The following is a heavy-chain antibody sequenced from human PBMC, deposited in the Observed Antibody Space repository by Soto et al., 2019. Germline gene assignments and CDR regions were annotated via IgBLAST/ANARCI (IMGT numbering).Heavy chain of an antibody. D-gene: IGHD5-18*01. CDR3: ARGSMVTTQTRATYYGIHV. J-gene: IGHJ6*02. CDR1: GFTFSTYN. CDR2: INLGSSYI. Sequence: WGSLRLSCAASGFTFSTYNMNWVRKAPGKGLEWVSSINLGSSYIYYADSVKGRFSVSRDNARNSLYLQMNSLRADDTAVYYCARGSMVTTQTRATYYGIHVWGQGHPIAVS. V-gene: IGHV3-21*01.